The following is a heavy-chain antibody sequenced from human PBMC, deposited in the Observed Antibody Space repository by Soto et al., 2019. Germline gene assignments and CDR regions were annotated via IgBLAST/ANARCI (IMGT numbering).Heavy chain of an antibody. CDR2: ISGSGGST. V-gene: IGHV3-23*01. CDR1: GXTFSSYA. Sequence: GGSLRLSCAASGXTFSSYAMSWVRQAPGKGMERVSAISGSGGSTYYADSVKGRFTISRDNSKNTLYLQMNSLRAEDTAVYYCAKARRNYYDSSGYYYGDAFDIWGQGTMVTVSS. J-gene: IGHJ3*02. D-gene: IGHD3-22*01. CDR3: AKARRNYYDSSGYYYGDAFDI.